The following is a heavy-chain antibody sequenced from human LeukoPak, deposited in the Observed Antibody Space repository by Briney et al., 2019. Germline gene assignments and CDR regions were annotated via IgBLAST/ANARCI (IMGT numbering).Heavy chain of an antibody. CDR3: ARPRRAERDEDF. V-gene: IGHV5-51*01. CDR2: INPGDTNF. CDR1: GYSFTNYW. Sequence: GESLKISCKASGYSFTNYWIGWVRQMPEKGLEWMGMINPGDTNFAYSPSFQGQVTISADRSISTAYLQWSSLKASDTAMYYCARPRRAERDEDFWGQGTLVTVSS. D-gene: IGHD1-1*01. J-gene: IGHJ4*02.